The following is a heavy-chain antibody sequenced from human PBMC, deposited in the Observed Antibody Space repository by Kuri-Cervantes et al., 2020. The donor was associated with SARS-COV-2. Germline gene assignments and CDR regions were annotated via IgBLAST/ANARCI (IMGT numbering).Heavy chain of an antibody. D-gene: IGHD3-22*01. V-gene: IGHV3-15*01. CDR1: GFTFSNAW. CDR2: IKSKTDGGAT. J-gene: IGHJ4*02. CDR3: WGSSYRRDFDY. Sequence: GESLKISCAASGFTFSNAWMSWVRRAPGKGLEWGGRIKSKTDGGATDYAATVKGRFTISRDDSKNTLYLQMNSLKTEDTAVYYCWGSSYRRDFDYWGQGTLVTVSS.